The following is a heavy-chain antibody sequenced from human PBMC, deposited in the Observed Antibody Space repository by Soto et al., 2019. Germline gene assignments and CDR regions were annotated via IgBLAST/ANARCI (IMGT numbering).Heavy chain of an antibody. Sequence: QVQLVQSGAEVKKPGSSVKVSCKASGGTFSSYAISWVRQAPGQGLEWMGGIIPIFGTANYAQKFQGRVTITADKTTSTAYMELSSLRSEDTAVYYCARGAPSGSYFPDGMDVWGQGTTVTVSS. J-gene: IGHJ6*02. CDR2: IIPIFGTA. CDR3: ARGAPSGSYFPDGMDV. CDR1: GGTFSSYA. V-gene: IGHV1-69*06. D-gene: IGHD1-26*01.